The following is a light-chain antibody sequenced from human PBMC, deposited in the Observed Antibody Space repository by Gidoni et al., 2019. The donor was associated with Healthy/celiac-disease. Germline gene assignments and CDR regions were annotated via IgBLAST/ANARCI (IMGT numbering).Light chain of an antibody. CDR3: QQYNNWPT. CDR1: QSVSSN. V-gene: IGKV3D-15*01. Sequence: EIVMTPSPATLSVSLGERATLSCRASQSVSSNLDWYQQKPGQAHRLLIYGATTRAAGIPARCSGSGAGTEFTLTISSLQSEDFAFYCCQQYNNWPTFGQGTKVEIK. CDR2: GAT. J-gene: IGKJ1*01.